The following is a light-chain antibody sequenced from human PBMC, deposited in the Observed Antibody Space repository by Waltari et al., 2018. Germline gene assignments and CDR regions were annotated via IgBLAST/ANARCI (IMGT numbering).Light chain of an antibody. CDR2: EVN. V-gene: IGLV2-8*01. CDR1: GSDVGNYNF. Sequence: QSALTQPPSASGSPGQSVTISCTGTGSDVGNYNFVSLYQQHPGKVPKGLIYEVNKRPLGVPGRFSGSKSGNTASLTVSGLQGEDEADYYCSSFSATDTLLFGGGTKLTVL. J-gene: IGLJ2*01. CDR3: SSFSATDTLL.